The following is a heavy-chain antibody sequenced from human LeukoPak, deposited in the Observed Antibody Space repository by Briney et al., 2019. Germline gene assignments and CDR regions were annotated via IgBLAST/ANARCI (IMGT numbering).Heavy chain of an antibody. CDR3: ARGRQEFSMIVVVMTAVSYYLDV. Sequence: SETLSLTCAVYGGSFSGYYWTWIRQAPGKGLEWIGEINPSGRISYNPSLKSRLTISVDASKNQFSLNLRSLTAADTAVYYCARGRQEFSMIVVVMTAVSYYLDVWGKGTTVTVS. CDR1: GGSFSGYY. CDR2: INPSGRI. D-gene: IGHD3-22*01. J-gene: IGHJ6*03. V-gene: IGHV4-34*01.